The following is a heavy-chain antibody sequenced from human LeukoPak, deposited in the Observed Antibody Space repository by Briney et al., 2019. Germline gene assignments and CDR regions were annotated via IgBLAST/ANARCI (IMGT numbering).Heavy chain of an antibody. Sequence: ASVKVSCKASGYTFTSYGISWVRQAPGQGLKWMGWISAYNGNTNYAQKLQGRVTMTTDTSTSTAYMELRSLRSDDTAVYYCARTGVEETIDDAFDIWGQGTMVTVSS. D-gene: IGHD7-27*01. CDR1: GYTFTSYG. V-gene: IGHV1-18*01. CDR3: ARTGVEETIDDAFDI. CDR2: ISAYNGNT. J-gene: IGHJ3*02.